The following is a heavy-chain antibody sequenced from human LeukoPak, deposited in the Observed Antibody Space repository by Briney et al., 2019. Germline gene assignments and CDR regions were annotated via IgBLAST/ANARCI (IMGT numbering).Heavy chain of an antibody. CDR2: INPNSGGT. J-gene: IGHJ4*02. CDR1: GYTFTGYY. CDR3: ARDLGYSSSEYYFDY. Sequence: AASVKVPCKASGYTFTGYYMHWARQAPGQGLEWMGWINPNSGGTNYAQKFQGRATMTRDTSISTAYMELSRLRSDDTAVYYCARDLGYSSSEYYFDYWGQGTLVTVSS. D-gene: IGHD6-6*01. V-gene: IGHV1-2*02.